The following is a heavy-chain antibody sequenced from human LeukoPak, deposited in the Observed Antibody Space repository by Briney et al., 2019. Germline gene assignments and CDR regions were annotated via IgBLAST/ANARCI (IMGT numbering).Heavy chain of an antibody. D-gene: IGHD6-19*01. CDR2: IYTSGST. J-gene: IGHJ5*02. CDR3: ARDSPSIAVARFDP. Sequence: SETLSLTCTVFGASISSYYWSWIRQPAGKGLEWIGRIYTSGSTNYNPSLKSRVTMSVDTSKNQFSLKLSSVTAADTAVYYCARDSPSIAVARFDPWGQGTLVTVSS. V-gene: IGHV4-4*07. CDR1: GASISSYY.